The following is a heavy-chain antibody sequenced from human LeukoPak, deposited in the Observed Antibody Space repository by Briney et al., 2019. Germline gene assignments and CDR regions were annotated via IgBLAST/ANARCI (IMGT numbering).Heavy chain of an antibody. CDR3: ARGTPIAVAGHIDY. CDR1: GYSISSGYY. V-gene: IGHV4-38-2*02. J-gene: IGHJ4*02. D-gene: IGHD6-19*01. Sequence: SETLSLTCTVSGYSISSGYYWGWIRQPPGKGLEWIGSIYYSGSTYYNPSLKSRVTISVDKSKNQFSLKLSSVTAADTAVYYCARGTPIAVAGHIDYWGQGTLVTVSS. CDR2: IYYSGST.